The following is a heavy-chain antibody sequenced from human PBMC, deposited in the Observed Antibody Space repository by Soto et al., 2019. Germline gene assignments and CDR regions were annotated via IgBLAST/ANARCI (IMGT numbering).Heavy chain of an antibody. Sequence: PSETLSLTCTVSGGSISSGGYYWSWIRQHPGKGLEWIGYIYYSGSTYYNPSLKSRVTISVDTSKNQFSLKLSSVTAAETAVYYCARSSQSTVTTFHYWGQGTLVTSPQ. CDR2: IYYSGST. V-gene: IGHV4-31*03. CDR3: ARSSQSTVTTFHY. CDR1: GGSISSGGYY. J-gene: IGHJ4*02. D-gene: IGHD4-17*01.